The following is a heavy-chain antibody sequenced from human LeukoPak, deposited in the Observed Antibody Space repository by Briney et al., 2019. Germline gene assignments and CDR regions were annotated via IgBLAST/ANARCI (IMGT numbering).Heavy chain of an antibody. CDR3: ARTEPVVRQHWFDP. CDR2: IYYSGST. Sequence: SQTLPLTCTVSGGSISSGGYYWSWIRQHPGKGLEWIGYIYYSGSTYYNPSLKSRVTISVDTSKNQFSLKLSSVTAADTAVYYCARTEPVVRQHWFDPWGQGTLVTVSS. V-gene: IGHV4-31*03. J-gene: IGHJ5*02. CDR1: GGSISSGGYY. D-gene: IGHD6-6*01.